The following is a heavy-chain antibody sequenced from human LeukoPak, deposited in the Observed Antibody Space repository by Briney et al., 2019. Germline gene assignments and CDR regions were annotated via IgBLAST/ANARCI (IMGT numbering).Heavy chain of an antibody. Sequence: ASVKVSCKASGYTFTGYYMHWVRQAPGQGLEWMGWINPNSGGTNYAQKFQGRVTMTRDTSISTAYMELSRLRSDDTAVYYCARGPPPYNWNYAFPFHYWGQGTLVTVSS. D-gene: IGHD1-7*01. V-gene: IGHV1-2*02. CDR1: GYTFTGYY. CDR2: INPNSGGT. J-gene: IGHJ4*02. CDR3: ARGPPPYNWNYAFPFHY.